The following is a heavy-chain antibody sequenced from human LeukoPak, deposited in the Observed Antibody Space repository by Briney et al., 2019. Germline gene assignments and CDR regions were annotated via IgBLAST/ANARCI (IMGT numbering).Heavy chain of an antibody. J-gene: IGHJ4*02. CDR1: GFTFSNNG. CDR3: AKCPYGYIDY. V-gene: IGHV3-30*02. D-gene: IGHD3-10*01. Sequence: GGSLRLSCAASGFTFSNNGMHWVRQAPGKGLEWVAYIRYDGSKTDYAGSVKGRFTISRDNSKNTLYLQMNSLRAEDTAVYYCAKCPYGYIDYWGQGTLVTVSS. CDR2: IRYDGSKT.